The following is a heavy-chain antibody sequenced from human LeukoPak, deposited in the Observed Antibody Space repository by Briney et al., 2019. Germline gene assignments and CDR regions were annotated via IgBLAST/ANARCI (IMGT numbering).Heavy chain of an antibody. CDR3: ARDIPYEVSFGGLTVMGSFVLDY. CDR2: ISAYNGNT. CDR1: GYTFTSYG. J-gene: IGHJ4*02. D-gene: IGHD3-16*02. V-gene: IGHV1-18*01. Sequence: GASVKVSCTASGYTFTSYGISWVRQAPGQGLEWMGWISAYNGNTNYAQKLQGRVTMTTDTSTSTAYMELRSLRSDDTAVYYCARDIPYEVSFGGLTVMGSFVLDYWGQGTLVTVSS.